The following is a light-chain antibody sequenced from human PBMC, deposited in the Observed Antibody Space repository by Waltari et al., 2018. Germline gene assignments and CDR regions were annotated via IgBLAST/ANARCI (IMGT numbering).Light chain of an antibody. CDR3: QQYDSTPYT. CDR1: QTLSSSY. CDR2: GAS. J-gene: IGKJ2*01. Sequence: EIVLTQSPDTLSLSPGDRAALSCRASQTLSSSYLAWYQQKPGQAPRPRIYGASSRATGIPDRFSGSGSETDFTLTISRLEPEDFAVYYCQQYDSTPYTFGQGTKLEIK. V-gene: IGKV3-20*01.